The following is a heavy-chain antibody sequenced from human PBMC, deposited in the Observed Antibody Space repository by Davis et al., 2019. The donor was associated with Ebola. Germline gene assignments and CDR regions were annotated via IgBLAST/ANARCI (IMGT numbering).Heavy chain of an antibody. Sequence: SETLSLTCTVSGGSVSSGSYYWSWIRQPPGKGLEWIGYIYYSGSTNYNPSLKSRVTISVDTSKNQFSLKLSSVTAADTAVYYCATGGILEWLWSWFDPWGQGTLVTVSS. D-gene: IGHD3-3*01. CDR2: IYYSGST. J-gene: IGHJ5*02. CDR3: ATGGILEWLWSWFDP. CDR1: GGSVSSGSYY. V-gene: IGHV4-61*01.